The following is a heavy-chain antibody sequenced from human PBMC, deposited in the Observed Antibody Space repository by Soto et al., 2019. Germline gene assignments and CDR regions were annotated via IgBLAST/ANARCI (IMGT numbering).Heavy chain of an antibody. CDR3: ARDQRDYDSSGYYYFDY. D-gene: IGHD3-22*01. CDR2: IIPIFGTA. V-gene: IGHV1-69*13. Sequence: ASVKVSCKASGGTFSSYAISWVRQAPGQGLEWMGGIIPIFGTANYAQKFQGRVTITADESTSTAYMELSSLRSEDTAVYYCARDQRDYDSSGYYYFDYWGQGTLVTVSS. J-gene: IGHJ4*02. CDR1: GGTFSSYA.